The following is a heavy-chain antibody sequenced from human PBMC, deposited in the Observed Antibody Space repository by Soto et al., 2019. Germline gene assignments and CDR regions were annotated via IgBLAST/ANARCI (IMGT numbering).Heavy chain of an antibody. D-gene: IGHD2-8*01. CDR3: ARDSHRYCTNGVCGAFDI. Sequence: VQLVESGGGVVQPGRSLRLSCAASGFTFSSYGMHWVRQAPGKGLEWVAVIWYDGSNKYYADSVKGRFTISRDNSKNTLYLQMNSLRAEDTAVYYCARDSHRYCTNGVCGAFDIWGQGTMVTVSS. J-gene: IGHJ3*02. CDR2: IWYDGSNK. V-gene: IGHV3-33*01. CDR1: GFTFSSYG.